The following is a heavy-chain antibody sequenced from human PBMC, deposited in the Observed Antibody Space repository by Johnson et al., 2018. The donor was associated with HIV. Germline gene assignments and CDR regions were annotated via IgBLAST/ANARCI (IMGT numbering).Heavy chain of an antibody. V-gene: IGHV3-30*18. Sequence: QVQLVESGGGVVQPGRSLRLSCAASGFTFSSYGMHWVRQAPGKGLEWVAVISYDGSNKYYADSVKGRFTISRDNSKNTLYLQMNSLRAEDTAVYYCAKEGRYVEGAFYIWGQGTMVTVSS. CDR1: GFTFSSYG. D-gene: IGHD5-12*01. J-gene: IGHJ3*02. CDR3: AKEGRYVEGAFYI. CDR2: ISYDGSNK.